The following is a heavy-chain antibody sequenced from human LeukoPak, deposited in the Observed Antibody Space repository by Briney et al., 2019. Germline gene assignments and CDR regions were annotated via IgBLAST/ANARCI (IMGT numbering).Heavy chain of an antibody. CDR1: GFTFSSYA. CDR2: ISYDGSNK. Sequence: GRSLRLSCAASGFTFSSYAMHWVRQTPGKGLEWVAVISYDGSNKYYADSVKGRFTISRDNSKNTLYLQMNSLRAEDTAVYYCARVWGPTRLDYWGQGTLVTVSS. V-gene: IGHV3-30*01. J-gene: IGHJ4*02. D-gene: IGHD7-27*01. CDR3: ARVWGPTRLDY.